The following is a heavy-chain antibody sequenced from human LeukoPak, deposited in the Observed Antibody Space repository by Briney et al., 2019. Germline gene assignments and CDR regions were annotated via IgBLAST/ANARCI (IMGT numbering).Heavy chain of an antibody. CDR1: GGTFSSYA. CDR2: IIPIFGTA. J-gene: IGHJ4*02. D-gene: IGHD2-21*01. V-gene: IGHV1-69*13. CDR3: ARAGCGGDCYDY. Sequence: SVKVSGKASGGTFSSYAISWVRQAPGQGLEWMGGIIPIFGTANYAQKFQGRVTITADESTSTAYMELSSLRSEDTAVYYCARAGCGGDCYDYWGQGTLVTVSS.